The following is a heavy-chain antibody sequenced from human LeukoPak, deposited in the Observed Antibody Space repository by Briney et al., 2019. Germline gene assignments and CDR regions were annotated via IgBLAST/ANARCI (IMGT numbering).Heavy chain of an antibody. V-gene: IGHV4-38-2*02. CDR1: GYSISSGYY. Sequence: SETLSLTCTVSGYSISSGYYWGWIRQPPGKGLEWIGSIYHSGSTNYNPSLKSRVTISVDTSKNQFSLKLSSVTAADTAVYYCARHGVGNYYGSGSYKGRKFDYWGQGTLVTVSS. J-gene: IGHJ4*02. D-gene: IGHD3-10*01. CDR3: ARHGVGNYYGSGSYKGRKFDY. CDR2: IYHSGST.